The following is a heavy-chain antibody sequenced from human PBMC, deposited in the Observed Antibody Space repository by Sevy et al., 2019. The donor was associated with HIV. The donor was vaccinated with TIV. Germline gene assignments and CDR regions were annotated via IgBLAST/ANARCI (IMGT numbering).Heavy chain of an antibody. V-gene: IGHV4-30-4*01. CDR3: ARVPTPYDNSGGDY. CDR1: GGSISSGDYY. J-gene: IGHJ4*02. Sequence: SETLSLTCTVSGGSISSGDYYWSWIRQPPGKGLEWIGYIYYSGSTYYNPSLKSRITISVDTSRNQFSLKLNSVTAADTAMYYCARVPTPYDNSGGDYWGQGTLVIVSS. CDR2: IYYSGST. D-gene: IGHD3-22*01.